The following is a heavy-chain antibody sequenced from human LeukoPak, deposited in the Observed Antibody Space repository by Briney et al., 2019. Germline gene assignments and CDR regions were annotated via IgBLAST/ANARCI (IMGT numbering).Heavy chain of an antibody. CDR1: GGSISSYY. J-gene: IGHJ4*02. CDR2: IYYSGST. V-gene: IGHV4-59*01. Sequence: PSETLSLTCTVSGGSISSYYWSWIRQPPGKGLEWIGYIYYSGSTNYNPSLKSRVTISVDTSKNQFSLKLSSVTAADTAVYYCARFYNYGLDYWGQGTLVTVSS. CDR3: ARFYNYGLDY. D-gene: IGHD5-24*01.